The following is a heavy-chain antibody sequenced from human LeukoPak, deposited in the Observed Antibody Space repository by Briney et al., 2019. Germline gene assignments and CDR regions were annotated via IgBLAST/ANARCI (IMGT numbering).Heavy chain of an antibody. CDR1: GFTVSSNY. CDR2: IYSGGST. D-gene: IGHD6-13*01. J-gene: IGHJ4*02. CDR3: ARGPGVAAAGTYYFDC. V-gene: IGHV3-53*01. Sequence: GGSLRLSCAASGFTVSSNYMSWVRQAPGKGLEWVSVIYSGGSTYYADSVKGRFTISRDNSKNTLYLQMNSMRAEDTAVYYCARGPGVAAAGTYYFDCWGQGTLATVSS.